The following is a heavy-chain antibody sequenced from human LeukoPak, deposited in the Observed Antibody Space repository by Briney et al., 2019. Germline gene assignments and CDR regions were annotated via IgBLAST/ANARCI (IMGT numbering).Heavy chain of an antibody. CDR1: GYTFIRSG. CDR2: ISPNSGGT. CDR3: ARDLWGFDY. Sequence: ASVKVSCKTSGYTFIRSGISWVRQAPGQGLEWVGWISPNSGGTNYAQKFQGWVTMTRDTSISTAYMELSRLRSDDTAVYYCARDLWGFDYWGQGTLVTVSS. D-gene: IGHD7-27*01. V-gene: IGHV1-2*04. J-gene: IGHJ4*02.